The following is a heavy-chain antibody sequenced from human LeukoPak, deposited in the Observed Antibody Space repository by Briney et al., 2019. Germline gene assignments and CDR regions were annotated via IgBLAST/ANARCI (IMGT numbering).Heavy chain of an antibody. V-gene: IGHV1-2*02. CDR3: ARHNYDFDFDS. CDR2: ISPKSGGT. D-gene: IGHD3-3*01. CDR1: GYTFSDYY. J-gene: IGHJ4*02. Sequence: ASVKVSCKASGYTFSDYYIHLVRQAPGQGLEWMGWISPKSGGTNYAQNFQGRVTMTRDTSINTAYMELSRLRPDDTAVYYCARHNYDFDFDSWGQGALVTVSS.